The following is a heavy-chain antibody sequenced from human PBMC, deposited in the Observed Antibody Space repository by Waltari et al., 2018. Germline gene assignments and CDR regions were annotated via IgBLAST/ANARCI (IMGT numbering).Heavy chain of an antibody. D-gene: IGHD2-8*02. J-gene: IGHJ6*02. CDR1: GGSFSGYY. CDR3: VRLEDCTGPGGNCYSGDSFALDV. Sequence: QVQLQQWGAGQLQPSEPLSLTCAVYGGSFSGYYWGRLRQPPGKGLEWIGAINHNGNRNHNPSLRSRVTMLVDTSRSQFSLKLNSVTAADTAVYYCVRLEDCTGPGGNCYSGDSFALDVWGQGTTVTVSS. CDR2: INHNGNR. V-gene: IGHV4-34*02.